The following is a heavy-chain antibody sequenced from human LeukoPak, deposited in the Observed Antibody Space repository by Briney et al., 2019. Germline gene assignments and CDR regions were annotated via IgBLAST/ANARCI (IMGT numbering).Heavy chain of an antibody. CDR3: ARGGGYDFSPFDY. CDR2: IYYRVTS. D-gene: IGHD5-12*01. V-gene: IGHV4-59*01. CDR1: GDSISTYY. Sequence: SETLSLTCTVSGDSISTYYWSWIRQPPGKGLEWIGYIYYRVTSDYNPSLKSRVTMSVDMSTRQISLKLSSVTAADTAVYYCARGGGYDFSPFDYWGQGTLVTVSS. J-gene: IGHJ4*02.